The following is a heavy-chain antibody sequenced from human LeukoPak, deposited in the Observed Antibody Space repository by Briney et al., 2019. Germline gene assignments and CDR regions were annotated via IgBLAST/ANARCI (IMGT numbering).Heavy chain of an antibody. V-gene: IGHV3-74*01. D-gene: IGHD4-23*01. CDR1: GFTFSSYFW. CDR2: IKSDGSSS. J-gene: IGHJ4*02. Sequence: GGSLRLSCAASGFTFSSYFWMHWVRQGPGKGLVWVSRIKSDGSSSTYADSVKGRFTISRDNAKNSPYLQMNTLRAEDTAVYYCVRDLDLGGYSSFEYWGQGTLVTVSS. CDR3: VRDLDLGGYSSFEY.